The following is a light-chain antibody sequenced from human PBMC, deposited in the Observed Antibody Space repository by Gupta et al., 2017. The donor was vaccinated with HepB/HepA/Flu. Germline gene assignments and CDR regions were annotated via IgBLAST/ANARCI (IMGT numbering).Light chain of an antibody. V-gene: IGKV1-5*03. CDR2: NAS. Sequence: DIKMTPSPSTLSASVGDRVTITCRASQSISSWLAWYQQKPGKAPKLLIYNASSLESGVPSRFSGSGSGTDFTLTISSLQPDDFATYYCQQYNNYLCTFGPGTKVDIK. CDR1: QSISSW. J-gene: IGKJ3*01. CDR3: QQYNNYLCT.